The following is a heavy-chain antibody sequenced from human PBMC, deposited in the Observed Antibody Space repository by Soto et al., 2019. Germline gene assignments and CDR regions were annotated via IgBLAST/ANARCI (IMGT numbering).Heavy chain of an antibody. D-gene: IGHD2-2*01. J-gene: IGHJ4*02. CDR1: GFTFSTYS. CDR2: ISSSGGSV. Sequence: EVQLVESGGGLVKPGGSLRLSCAASGFTFSTYSMNWVRQAPGKGLEWISSISSSGGSVSYAESVKGRFTISRDNAKNSLYLQMDSLRAEEPAVYYCARRRSINTNMDYWDQGTLVTVSS. CDR3: ARRRSINTNMDY. V-gene: IGHV3-21*01.